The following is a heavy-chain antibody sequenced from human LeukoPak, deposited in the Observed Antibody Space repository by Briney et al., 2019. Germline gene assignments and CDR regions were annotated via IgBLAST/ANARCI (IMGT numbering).Heavy chain of an antibody. CDR3: ARGGLNSAFDI. D-gene: IGHD2/OR15-2a*01. Sequence: SETLSLTCTVSGGSISSFYWSWIRQPPGKGLEWIGNIHYSGSTNYNPSLKSRVTISVDTSNNQFSLKLNSVTAADTAVYYCARGGLNSAFDIWGQGTMVTVSS. V-gene: IGHV4-59*01. CDR2: IHYSGST. J-gene: IGHJ3*02. CDR1: GGSISSFY.